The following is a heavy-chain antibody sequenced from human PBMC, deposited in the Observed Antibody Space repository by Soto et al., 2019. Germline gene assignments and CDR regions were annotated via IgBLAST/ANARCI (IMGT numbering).Heavy chain of an antibody. J-gene: IGHJ4*02. CDR1: GFTFTSSA. Sequence: ASVKVSCKASGFTFTSSAVQWVRQARGQRLEWIGWIVVGSGNTNYAQKFQERVTITRDMSTSTAYMELSSLRSEDTAVYYCAAGRWGSSSWYKHRIHDYWGQGTLVTVSS. V-gene: IGHV1-58*01. D-gene: IGHD6-13*01. CDR3: AAGRWGSSSWYKHRIHDY. CDR2: IVVGSGNT.